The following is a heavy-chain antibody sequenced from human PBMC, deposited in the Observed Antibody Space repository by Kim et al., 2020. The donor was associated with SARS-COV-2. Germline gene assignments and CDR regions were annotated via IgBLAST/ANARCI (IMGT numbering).Heavy chain of an antibody. V-gene: IGHV3-23*01. J-gene: IGHJ4*02. CDR3: ANGLYGDYTPFDS. Sequence: GGSLRLSCAASGFTFTSYAMSWVRQAPGKGPEWVSSISNTGDRTHYRDSVKGRFAISRDDSKNKLYLEMNGLRAEDTAVYYCANGLYGDYTPFDSWGQGTLVTVSS. D-gene: IGHD4-17*01. CDR2: ISNTGDRT. CDR1: GFTFTSYA.